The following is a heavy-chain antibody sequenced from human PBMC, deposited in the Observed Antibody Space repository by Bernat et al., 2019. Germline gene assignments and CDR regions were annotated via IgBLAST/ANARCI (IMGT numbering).Heavy chain of an antibody. D-gene: IGHD2-15*01. CDR2: ISGSGGST. J-gene: IGHJ4*02. CDR1: GFTFSSYA. Sequence: EVQLLESGGGLVQPGGSLRLSCAASGFTFSSYAMSWVRQAPGKGLEWVSAISGSGGSTYYPDSVKGRFTISRDNSKNTLYLQMNSLRAEDTAVYYCAKSLGYCSGGSCYDFPDTYYFDYWGQGTLVTVSS. V-gene: IGHV3-23*01. CDR3: AKSLGYCSGGSCYDFPDTYYFDY.